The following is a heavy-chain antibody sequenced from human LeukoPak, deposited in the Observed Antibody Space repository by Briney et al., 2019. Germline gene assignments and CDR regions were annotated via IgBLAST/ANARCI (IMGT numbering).Heavy chain of an antibody. J-gene: IGHJ6*03. CDR1: GYTFTSYG. D-gene: IGHD5/OR15-5a*01. Sequence: GASVKVSCKASGYTFTSYGISWVRQAPGQGLEWMGWISAYNGNTNYAQKLQGRVTMTTDTSTSTAYMELRSLRSDDTAVYYCARAIYDSSVYGYYYYYMDVWGKGTTVTISS. CDR3: ARAIYDSSVYGYYYYYMDV. CDR2: ISAYNGNT. V-gene: IGHV1-18*01.